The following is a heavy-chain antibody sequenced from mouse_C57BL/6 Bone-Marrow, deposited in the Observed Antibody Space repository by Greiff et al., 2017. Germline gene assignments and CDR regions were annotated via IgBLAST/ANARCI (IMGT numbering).Heavy chain of an antibody. CDR1: GFNIKNSY. D-gene: IGHD2-3*01. Sequence: EVPLHQSGAELVRPGASVKLSCTASGFNIKNSYMHWVKQRPEQGLEWIGRFYPANGSIKYAQKFQGKAALTADTASNTAYLQLSRLTSEDSSIYYCARGRVVTAGFAYWGQGTLVTVSA. V-gene: IGHV14-3*01. CDR3: ARGRVVTAGFAY. J-gene: IGHJ3*01. CDR2: FYPANGSI.